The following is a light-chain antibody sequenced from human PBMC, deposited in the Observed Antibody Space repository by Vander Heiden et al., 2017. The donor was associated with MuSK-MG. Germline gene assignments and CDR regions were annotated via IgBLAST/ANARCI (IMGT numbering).Light chain of an antibody. Sequence: QSALTQPRSVSGSPGQSVTISCAGASSDVGGYNYASWYQQHPGKAPKLMIYDVSKRPSGVPDRFSGSKSGNTASLTISGTQAEDEADYYCCAYAGSHSWVFGGGTKLTVL. J-gene: IGLJ3*02. CDR1: SSDVGGYNY. V-gene: IGLV2-11*01. CDR2: DVS. CDR3: CAYAGSHSWV.